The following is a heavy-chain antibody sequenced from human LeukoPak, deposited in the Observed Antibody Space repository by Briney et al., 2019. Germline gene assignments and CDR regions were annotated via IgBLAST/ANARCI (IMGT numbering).Heavy chain of an antibody. Sequence: SETLSLTCTVSGGSISSYYWSWIRQPPGKGLEWIGYSYYTGSTSYNPSLRSRVTLSVDTSKNQFSLRLTSVTAADTAVYYCTTYDSSGYFLEYWGQGILVTVSS. J-gene: IGHJ4*02. CDR2: SYYTGST. CDR1: GGSISSYY. V-gene: IGHV4-59*03. CDR3: TTYDSSGYFLEY. D-gene: IGHD3-22*01.